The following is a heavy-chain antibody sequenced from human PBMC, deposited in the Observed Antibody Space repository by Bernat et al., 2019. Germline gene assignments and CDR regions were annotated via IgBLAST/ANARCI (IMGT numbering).Heavy chain of an antibody. V-gene: IGHV4-31*03. CDR3: VRTTYDCGGDCSWFDP. CDR2: IFYRGST. CDR1: GGSISTANYY. Sequence: QVQLQESGPGLVKPSQTLSLTCTVSGGSISTANYYWSWIRQHPGKGLEWIGYIFYRGSTYYNPSLKSRVTIALDTSKNQFSLKLSSVTAADTAVYYCVRTTYDCGGDCSWFDPWGRGTRVAVSA. J-gene: IGHJ5*02. D-gene: IGHD2-21*02.